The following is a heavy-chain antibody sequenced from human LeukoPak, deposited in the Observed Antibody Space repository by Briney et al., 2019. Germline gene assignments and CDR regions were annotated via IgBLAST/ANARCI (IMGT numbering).Heavy chain of an antibody. CDR2: ISSTSSYI. D-gene: IGHD2-21*02. J-gene: IGHJ6*02. CDR1: GFIFSSYT. Sequence: PGGSLRLSCAASGFIFSSYTINWVRQAPGKGLEWLSSISSTSSYIYYADSVKGRFAISRDNAKNLLYLQKNSLRAEDTAVYYCARFFGGDLDVWGQGTTVTVSS. V-gene: IGHV3-21*01. CDR3: ARFFGGDLDV.